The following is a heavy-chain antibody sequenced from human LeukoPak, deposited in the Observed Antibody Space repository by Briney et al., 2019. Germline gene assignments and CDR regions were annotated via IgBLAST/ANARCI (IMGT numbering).Heavy chain of an antibody. V-gene: IGHV3-11*01. D-gene: IGHD3-10*01. J-gene: IGHJ4*02. CDR1: GFTFSDYY. CDR3: ARVRMGYGSGSPADY. Sequence: SGGSLRLSCAASGFTFSDYYMSWIRQAPGKGLEWVSYISSSGSTIYYADSVKGRFTISRNNAKNSLYLQMNSLRAEDTAVYYCARVRMGYGSGSPADYWGQGTLVTVSS. CDR2: ISSSGSTI.